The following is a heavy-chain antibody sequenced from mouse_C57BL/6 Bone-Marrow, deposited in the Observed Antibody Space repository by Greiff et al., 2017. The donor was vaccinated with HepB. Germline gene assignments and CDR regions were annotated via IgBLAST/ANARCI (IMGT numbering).Heavy chain of an antibody. Sequence: VQLQQSGPGLVQPSQSLSITCTVSGFSLTRYGVHWVRQSPGKGLAWLGVIWRGGSTDYNAAFMSRLSITKDNSKSQVFFKMNRLQADDTAIYYCANRYSNFAYWGQGTLVTDSA. CDR2: IWRGGST. CDR3: ANRYSNFAY. CDR1: GFSLTRYG. D-gene: IGHD2-5*01. V-gene: IGHV2-5*01. J-gene: IGHJ3*01.